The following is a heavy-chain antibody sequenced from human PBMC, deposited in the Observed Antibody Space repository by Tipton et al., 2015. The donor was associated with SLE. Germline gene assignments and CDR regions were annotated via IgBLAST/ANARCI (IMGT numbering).Heavy chain of an antibody. Sequence: GLVKPSETLSLTCAVYGGSFSGYYWSWIRQPPGKGLEWIGEINHSGSTNYNPSLKSRVPISVDTSKNQFSLKLSSVTAADTAVYYCARGYYDSSGYYLRYYYYGMDVWGQGTTVTVSS. CDR3: ARGYYDSSGYYLRYYYYGMDV. J-gene: IGHJ6*02. V-gene: IGHV4-34*01. D-gene: IGHD3-22*01. CDR1: GGSFSGYY. CDR2: INHSGST.